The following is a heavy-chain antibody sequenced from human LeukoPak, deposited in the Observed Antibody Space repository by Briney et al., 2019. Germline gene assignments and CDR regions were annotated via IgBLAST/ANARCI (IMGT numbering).Heavy chain of an antibody. V-gene: IGHV2-70*11. CDR2: IDWDDDR. Sequence: SGPALVKPTQTLILTCTFSGFSLNTSGMCVSWIRQPPGKALEWLARIDWDDDRYYSTSLKTRLTISKDPSKNQVVLTMTNMDPVDTATYYCARVNTMVRGVTTYYYYMDVWGKGTTVTVSS. CDR3: ARVNTMVRGVTTYYYYMDV. CDR1: GFSLNTSGMC. J-gene: IGHJ6*03. D-gene: IGHD3-10*01.